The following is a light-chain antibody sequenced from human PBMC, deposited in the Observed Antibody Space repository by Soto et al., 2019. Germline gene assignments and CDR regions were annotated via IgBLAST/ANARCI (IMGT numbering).Light chain of an antibody. CDR3: QQYGRSAIFT. J-gene: IGKJ3*01. CDR2: GAS. V-gene: IGKV3-20*01. CDR1: QSVSGNY. Sequence: ELVLTQSPGSLSLSPGERATLSCWASQSVSGNYLAWYQQKPGQAPRLLSYGASNRATGIPDRFRGSGSGTDFSLTISRLEPEDFAVYYCQQYGRSAIFTLGPGTTVEVK.